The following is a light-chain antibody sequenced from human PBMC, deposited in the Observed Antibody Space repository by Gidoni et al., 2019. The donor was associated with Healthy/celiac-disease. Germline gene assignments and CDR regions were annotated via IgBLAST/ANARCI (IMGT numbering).Light chain of an antibody. Sequence: DIQMTQSPSSLSASVGDRVTITCRASQSISSYLNWYQQKPGKAPKLLIYAASSLQSGVPSRFSGSGSGTDFTLNISSLQPEDFATYYWQQSYSTSVTFXQXTKLEIK. V-gene: IGKV1-39*01. CDR2: AAS. CDR1: QSISSY. CDR3: QQSYSTSVT. J-gene: IGKJ2*01.